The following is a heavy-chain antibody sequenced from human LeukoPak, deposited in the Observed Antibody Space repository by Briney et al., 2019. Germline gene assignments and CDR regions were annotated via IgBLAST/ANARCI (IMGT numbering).Heavy chain of an antibody. CDR2: INPSGGST. Sequence: ASVKVSCKASGYTFTSYYMHWVRQAPGQGLEWMGIINPSGGSTTYAQKFQGRVTMTTDTSTSTVYMELSSLRSEDTAVYYCARAGSYCSTTSCYPRRFDPWGQGTLVTVSS. CDR3: ARAGSYCSTTSCYPRRFDP. CDR1: GYTFTSYY. D-gene: IGHD2-2*01. J-gene: IGHJ5*02. V-gene: IGHV1-46*01.